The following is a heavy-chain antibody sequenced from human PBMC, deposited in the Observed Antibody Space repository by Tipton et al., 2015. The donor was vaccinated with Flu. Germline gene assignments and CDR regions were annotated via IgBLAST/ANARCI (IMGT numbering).Heavy chain of an antibody. CDR3: ARGITGTYWFDP. V-gene: IGHV3-30*02. J-gene: IGHJ5*02. D-gene: IGHD1-20*01. CDR2: IRSDGRNK. CDR1: GFTFSNYG. Sequence: VQLVQSGGGVVQPGGSLRLSCAASGFTFSNYGMHWVRQAPGKGLEWVAFIRSDGRNKNYADSVKGRFTISRDNSKNTLYLQMNSLRAEDTAVYYCARGITGTYWFDPWGQGTLVTVSS.